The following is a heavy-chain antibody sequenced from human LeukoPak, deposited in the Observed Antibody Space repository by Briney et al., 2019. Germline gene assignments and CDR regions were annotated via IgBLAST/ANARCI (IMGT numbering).Heavy chain of an antibody. Sequence: PSETLSLTCTVSGGSISSYYWSWIRQPAGKGLEWIGRIYTSGGTNYNPSLKSRVTISVDKSKNQFSLKLSSVTAADTAVYYCARWGWPGQVTGPFDYWGQGPLVTVSS. CDR3: ARWGWPGQVTGPFDY. J-gene: IGHJ4*02. V-gene: IGHV4-4*07. CDR2: IYTSGGT. CDR1: GGSISSYY. D-gene: IGHD5-24*01.